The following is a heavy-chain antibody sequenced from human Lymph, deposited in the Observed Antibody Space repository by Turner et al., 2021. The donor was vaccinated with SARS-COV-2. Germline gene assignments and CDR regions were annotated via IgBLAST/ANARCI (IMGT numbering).Heavy chain of an antibody. Sequence: VQLVEAGGGLVRPGGSLILSCSASGFTFSSYSMNWVRQASGKGLEWVLSISTRGSYIYYADSVKGKFTISRGNARNALFLLMNSQRTEAAAVYDGVLVTGTACLLRWYAVDVWGQGTTVTVSS. CDR1: GFTFSSYS. CDR3: VLVTGTACLLRWYAVDV. V-gene: IGHV3-21*01. J-gene: IGHJ6*02. D-gene: IGHD2-21*02. CDR2: ISTRGSYI.